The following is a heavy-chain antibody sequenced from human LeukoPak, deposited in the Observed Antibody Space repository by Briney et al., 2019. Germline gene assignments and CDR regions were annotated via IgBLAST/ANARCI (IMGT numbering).Heavy chain of an antibody. CDR3: ARASSPFGDYWFDP. Sequence: VASVKVSCKASGYTFTSYGISWVRQAPGQGLEWMGRIIPILGIANYAQKFQGRVTITADKSTSTAYMELSSLRSEDTAVYYCARASSPFGDYWFDPWGQGTLVTVSS. D-gene: IGHD4-17*01. J-gene: IGHJ5*02. CDR1: GYTFTSYG. V-gene: IGHV1-69*04. CDR2: IIPILGIA.